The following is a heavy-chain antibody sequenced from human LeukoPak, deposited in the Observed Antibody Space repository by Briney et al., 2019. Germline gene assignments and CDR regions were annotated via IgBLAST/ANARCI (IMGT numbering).Heavy chain of an antibody. CDR2: IYPGDSDT. D-gene: IGHD3-10*01. J-gene: IGHJ3*02. CDR1: GYSFTSYW. Sequence: GESLKISCKGSGYSFTSYWIGWVRQMPGKGLEWMGIIYPGDSDTRYSPSFQGQVTISADKSISTAYLQWSSLKASDTAMYYCARSLTPYGSGSYYTPSFDAFDIWGQGTMVTVSS. CDR3: ARSLTPYGSGSYYTPSFDAFDI. V-gene: IGHV5-51*01.